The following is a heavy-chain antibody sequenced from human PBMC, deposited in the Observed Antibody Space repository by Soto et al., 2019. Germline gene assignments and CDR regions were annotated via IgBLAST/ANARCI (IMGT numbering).Heavy chain of an antibody. CDR1: GGSISSGDYY. CDR2: IYYSGST. V-gene: IGHV4-30-4*01. Sequence: TSETLSLTCTVSGGSISSGDYYWSWIRQPPGKGLEWIGYIYYSGSTYYNPSLKSRVTISVDTSKNQFSLKLSSVTAADTAVYYCARQPGYYDILTGYSTYYFDYWGQGTPVTVSS. CDR3: ARQPGYYDILTGYSTYYFDY. J-gene: IGHJ4*02. D-gene: IGHD3-9*01.